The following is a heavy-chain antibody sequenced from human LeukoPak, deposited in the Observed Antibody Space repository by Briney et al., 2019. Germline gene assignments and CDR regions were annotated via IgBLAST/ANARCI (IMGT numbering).Heavy chain of an antibody. CDR3: ARDRGTWNDDGFDY. V-gene: IGHV4-4*02. D-gene: IGHD1-1*01. Sequence: SGTLSLTCAVSGVSISSNLWWTWVRQPPGKGLEWIAEIHHSGSINYNPSLKSRVTMSVDTSKNQFSPKLSSVTASDTAVYYCARDRGTWNDDGFDYWGQGTLVTVSS. CDR2: IHHSGSI. J-gene: IGHJ4*02. CDR1: GVSISSNLW.